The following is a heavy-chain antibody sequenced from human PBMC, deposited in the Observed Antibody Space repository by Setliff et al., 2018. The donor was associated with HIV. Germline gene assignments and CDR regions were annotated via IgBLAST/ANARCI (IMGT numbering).Heavy chain of an antibody. CDR2: INPHTGVT. D-gene: IGHD3-3*01. V-gene: IGHV1-2*02. CDR1: GYIFIRYY. J-gene: IGHJ6*02. Sequence: ASVKVSCKTSGYIFIRYYIFWVRQAPGQGLEWMGNINPHTGVTRYAEKFQGRVTMTRDTSISTIYMELSRLRSDDTAVYYCARDVRDGFEEWFSTLDDGMDVWGQGTTFTVSS. CDR3: ARDVRDGFEEWFSTLDDGMDV.